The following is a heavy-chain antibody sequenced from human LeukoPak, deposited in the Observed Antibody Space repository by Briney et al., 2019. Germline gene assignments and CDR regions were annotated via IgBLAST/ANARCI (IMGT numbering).Heavy chain of an antibody. CDR3: ARAYSSSWYRGWFDP. D-gene: IGHD6-13*01. Sequence: SETLSLTCTVSGGSISSYYWSWIRQPPGKGLEWIGYIYYSGSTNYNPSLKSRVTISVGTSKNQFSLKLSSVTAADTAVYYCARAYSSSWYRGWFDPWGQGTLVTVSS. V-gene: IGHV4-59*08. J-gene: IGHJ5*02. CDR2: IYYSGST. CDR1: GGSISSYY.